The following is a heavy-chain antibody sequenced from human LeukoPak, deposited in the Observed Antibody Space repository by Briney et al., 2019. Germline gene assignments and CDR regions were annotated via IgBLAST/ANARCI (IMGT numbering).Heavy chain of an antibody. Sequence: GSLRLSCAASGFTFSSYAMHWVRQAPGKGLEWVAFIRSDGSNKSYADSVKGRFTISRDNSKNTLYLQMNSLRAEDTAMYYCARDDVVIAASPDWGQGTLVTVSS. J-gene: IGHJ4*02. V-gene: IGHV3-30*02. CDR2: IRSDGSNK. D-gene: IGHD2-15*01. CDR3: ARDDVVIAASPD. CDR1: GFTFSSYA.